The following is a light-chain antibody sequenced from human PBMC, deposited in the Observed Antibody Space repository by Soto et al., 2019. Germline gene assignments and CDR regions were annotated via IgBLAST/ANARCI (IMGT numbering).Light chain of an antibody. V-gene: IGKV1-5*03. CDR3: QHYNSYSEA. CDR1: QTISSW. CDR2: KAS. Sequence: DIQMTQSPSTLSGYVGDGVTTTCRASQTISSWLAWYQQKPGKAPKLLIYKASTLKSGVPSRFSGSGSGTEFTLTISSLQPDDFATYYCQHYNSYSEAFGQGTKVDIK. J-gene: IGKJ1*01.